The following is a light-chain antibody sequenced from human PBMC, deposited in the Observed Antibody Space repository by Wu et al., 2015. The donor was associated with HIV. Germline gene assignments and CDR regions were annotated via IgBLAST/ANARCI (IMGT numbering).Light chain of an antibody. Sequence: DIQMTQSPSSVSASVGDRVTITCRASQGIGSWLGWYQQKLGKAPKLLIYAASNLQSGVPSRFSGSGSGTEFTLTINSLQPEDFATYYCLQHNTYPPTFGQGTKVEIK. CDR1: QGIGSW. CDR2: AAS. J-gene: IGKJ1*01. CDR3: LQHNTYPPT. V-gene: IGKV1-12*01.